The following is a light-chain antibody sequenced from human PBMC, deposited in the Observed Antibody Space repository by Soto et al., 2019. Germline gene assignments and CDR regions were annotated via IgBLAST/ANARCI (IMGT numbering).Light chain of an antibody. J-gene: IGKJ1*01. CDR2: GAS. Sequence: EIVMTQSPATLSVSPGERATLSCRASQSVSTNLGWYQQRPGQAPRLLIYGASTRATGIPARFSGSGSGTEFTLTISSLQSEDFAVYYCQQYNNWWTFGQGTKVEIK. CDR1: QSVSTN. CDR3: QQYNNWWT. V-gene: IGKV3-15*01.